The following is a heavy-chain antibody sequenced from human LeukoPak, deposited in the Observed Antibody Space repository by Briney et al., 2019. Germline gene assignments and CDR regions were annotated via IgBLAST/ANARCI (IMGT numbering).Heavy chain of an antibody. V-gene: IGHV3-20*04. CDR3: ARRGATGSQFFHFDY. CDR2: INWNGGST. Sequence: GGSLRLSCAASGLTFDDYGMSWVRQAPGKGLEWVSGINWNGGSTGYADSVKGRFTISRDNAKNSLYLQMNSLRAEDTALYYCARRGATGSQFFHFDYWGQGTLVTVSS. J-gene: IGHJ4*02. D-gene: IGHD3-10*01. CDR1: GLTFDDYG.